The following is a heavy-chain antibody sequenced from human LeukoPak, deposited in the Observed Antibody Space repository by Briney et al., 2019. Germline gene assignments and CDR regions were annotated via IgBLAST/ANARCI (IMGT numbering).Heavy chain of an antibody. Sequence: ASVKVSCKASGYTFTSYGISWVRQAPGQGLEWMGWISAYNGNTNYAQKLQGRVTMTTDTSTSTAYVELRSLRSDDTAVYYCARAGGYDPSTLVDYWGQGTLVTVSS. J-gene: IGHJ4*02. V-gene: IGHV1-18*01. D-gene: IGHD5-12*01. CDR2: ISAYNGNT. CDR1: GYTFTSYG. CDR3: ARAGGYDPSTLVDY.